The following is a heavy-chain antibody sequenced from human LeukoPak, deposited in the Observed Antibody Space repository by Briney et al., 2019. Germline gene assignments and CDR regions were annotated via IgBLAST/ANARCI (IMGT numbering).Heavy chain of an antibody. J-gene: IGHJ4*02. CDR3: ASSLFLGSSFDY. CDR2: IYYSGST. Sequence: SETLSLTCTVSGGSISSYYWSWIRQPPGKGLEWIGYIYYSGSTNYNPSLKSRVTISVDTSKNQFSLKLSSVTAADTAVYYCASSLFLGSSFDYWGQGTLVTVSS. CDR1: GGSISSYY. V-gene: IGHV4-59*12. D-gene: IGHD6-6*01.